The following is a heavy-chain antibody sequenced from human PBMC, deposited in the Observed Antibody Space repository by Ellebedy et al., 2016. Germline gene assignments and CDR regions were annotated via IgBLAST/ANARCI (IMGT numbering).Heavy chain of an antibody. D-gene: IGHD5-18*01. CDR2: IYYSGST. Sequence: SETLSLXCTVSGGSISSYYWSWIRQPAGKGLEWIGYIYYSGSTNYNPSLKSRVTISVDTSKNQFSLKLSSVTAADTAVYYCARVMVKGALDYWGQGTLVTVSS. V-gene: IGHV4-59*12. CDR3: ARVMVKGALDY. J-gene: IGHJ4*02. CDR1: GGSISSYY.